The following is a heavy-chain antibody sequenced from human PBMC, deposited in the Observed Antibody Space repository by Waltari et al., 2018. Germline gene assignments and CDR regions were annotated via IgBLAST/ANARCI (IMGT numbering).Heavy chain of an antibody. Sequence: QLQLQESGPGLVKPSETLSLTCTVSGGSISSSSYYWGWIRQPPGRGLEWIGSIYYSGSTYDNPSLKSRVTISVDTSKNQFSLKLSSVTAADTAVYYCARNYDFWSGYYLFQHWGQGTLVTVSS. CDR2: IYYSGST. CDR1: GGSISSSSYY. CDR3: ARNYDFWSGYYLFQH. V-gene: IGHV4-39*01. D-gene: IGHD3-3*01. J-gene: IGHJ1*01.